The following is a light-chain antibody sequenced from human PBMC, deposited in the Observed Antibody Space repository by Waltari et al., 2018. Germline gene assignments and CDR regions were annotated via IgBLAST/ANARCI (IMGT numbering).Light chain of an antibody. CDR1: QNVLYRSNNKNY. J-gene: IGKJ5*01. CDR3: QQYYTSPIT. Sequence: DIVMTQSPDSLAVSLGEQATINCKSSQNVLYRSNNKNYLAWYQQKPGQPPKLLIYWASTRESGVPDRFSGSGSGTDFTLTITSLQAEDVAVYYCQQYYTSPITFGQGTRLEI. CDR2: WAS. V-gene: IGKV4-1*01.